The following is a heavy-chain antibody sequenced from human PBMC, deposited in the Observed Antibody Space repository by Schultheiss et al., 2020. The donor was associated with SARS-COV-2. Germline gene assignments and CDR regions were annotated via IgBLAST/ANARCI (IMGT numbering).Heavy chain of an antibody. CDR3: ARGPRYYGPGGYSYYYYYYGVDV. V-gene: IGHV3-74*01. Sequence: GGSLRLSCAASEFTFSNYWMYWVRQAPGKGLVWVSRINSDGSSISYADSVKGRFTISRDNAKNTLFLQLHSLRDEDTAVYFCARGPRYYGPGGYSYYYYYYGVDVWGQGTTVTVSS. CDR2: INSDGSSI. D-gene: IGHD3-10*01. J-gene: IGHJ6*02. CDR1: EFTFSNYW.